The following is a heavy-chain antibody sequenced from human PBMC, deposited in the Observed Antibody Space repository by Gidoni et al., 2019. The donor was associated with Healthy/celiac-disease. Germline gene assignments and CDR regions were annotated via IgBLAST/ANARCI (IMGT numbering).Heavy chain of an antibody. CDR2: ISSSGSTI. J-gene: IGHJ5*02. CDR1: GFTFSDYY. V-gene: IGHV3-11*01. CDR3: ARVVDSSGWDWFDP. Sequence: QVQLAASGGGLVKPGGSLRLYCAASGFTFSDYYMRWIRQPPGKGLEWFSYISSSGSTIYYADSVKGRFTISRDNAKNSLYLQMNSLRAEDTAVYYCARVVDSSGWDWFDPWGQGTLVTVSS. D-gene: IGHD6-19*01.